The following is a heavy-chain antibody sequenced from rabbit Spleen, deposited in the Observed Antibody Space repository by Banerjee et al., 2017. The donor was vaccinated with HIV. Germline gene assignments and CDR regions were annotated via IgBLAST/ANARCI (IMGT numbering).Heavy chain of an antibody. CDR1: GFSFSPNYY. D-gene: IGHD1-1*01. V-gene: IGHV1S40*01. CDR3: ARDTSSSFSSYGMDL. Sequence: EESGGGLVKPGASLTLTCTASGFSFSPNYYMCWVRQAPGKGLEWIACIDGGSSGTTGYASWAKGRFTISKTSSTTVTLQMTSLTVADTATYFCARDTSSSFSSYGMDLWGPGTLVTVS. J-gene: IGHJ6*01. CDR2: IDGGSSGTT.